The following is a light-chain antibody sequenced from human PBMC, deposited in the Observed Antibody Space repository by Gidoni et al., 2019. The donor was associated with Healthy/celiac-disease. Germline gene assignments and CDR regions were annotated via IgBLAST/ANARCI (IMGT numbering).Light chain of an antibody. J-gene: IGKJ5*01. CDR2: DAS. CDR3: QQRSNWPPIT. V-gene: IGKV3-11*01. CDR1: QSVSSY. Sequence: EIVLTQSPATLSLSPGEIATLSCRASQSVSSYLAWYKQKPGQAPRLLIYDASNRATGIPARFSGSGSGTDFTLTISSLEPEDFAVYYCQQRSNWPPITFGQGTRLEIK.